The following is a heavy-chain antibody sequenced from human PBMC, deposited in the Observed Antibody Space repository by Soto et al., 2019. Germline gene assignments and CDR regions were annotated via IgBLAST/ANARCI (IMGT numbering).Heavy chain of an antibody. V-gene: IGHV1-69*12. CDR1: GGTFSSYA. J-gene: IGHJ4*02. CDR2: IIPLFGTA. D-gene: IGHD6-19*01. Sequence: QVQLVQSGAEVKKPGSSVKVSCKASGGTFSSYAISWVRQAPGQGLEWMGGIIPLFGTAKYAQKFQGKVTISEEESTRNAYMELSSLRSEDTAVYYCAGSGESSGWANGDLDYWGQGTLVTVSS. CDR3: AGSGESSGWANGDLDY.